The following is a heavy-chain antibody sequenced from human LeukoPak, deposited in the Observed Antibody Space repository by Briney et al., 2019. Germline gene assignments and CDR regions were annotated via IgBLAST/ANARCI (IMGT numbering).Heavy chain of an antibody. Sequence: GGSLRLXCAASGFTSDDYGMSWVRRAPGKGLESVSGINWNGGSIGYADSVKGRFTISRDNAKNSLYLQMNSLRAEDTALYYCARDQTHYCSSTSCYPYYFDYWGQGTLVTVSS. CDR2: INWNGGSI. V-gene: IGHV3-20*04. CDR3: ARDQTHYCSSTSCYPYYFDY. CDR1: GFTSDDYG. J-gene: IGHJ4*02. D-gene: IGHD2-2*01.